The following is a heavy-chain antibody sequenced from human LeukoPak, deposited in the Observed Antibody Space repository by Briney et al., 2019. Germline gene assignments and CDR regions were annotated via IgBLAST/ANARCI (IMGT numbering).Heavy chain of an antibody. Sequence: PGGSLRLSCAASGFTFSSYAMSWVRQAPGKGLEWVSAISGSGGSTYYADSVKGRFTISRDNSKNTLYLQMNSLRAEGTAVYYCAKLGLHVAVQYYFDYWGQGTLVTVSS. CDR2: ISGSGGST. V-gene: IGHV3-23*01. J-gene: IGHJ4*02. CDR1: GFTFSSYA. D-gene: IGHD2-15*01. CDR3: AKLGLHVAVQYYFDY.